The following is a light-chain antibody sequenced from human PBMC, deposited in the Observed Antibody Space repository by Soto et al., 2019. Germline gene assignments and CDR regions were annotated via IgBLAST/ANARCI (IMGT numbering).Light chain of an antibody. V-gene: IGKV3-15*01. J-gene: IGKJ4*01. Sequence: EIVMTQAPATLSVSPGEISTLSCRASLSVSSDLSWYEQKPGHAPRLLIYGESTRDTDIPARFSGSGCRTECTLTIIRLQSEDFTVYDCHQYNNWPLNFGEGAKEEIK. CDR2: GES. CDR1: LSVSSD. CDR3: HQYNNWPLN.